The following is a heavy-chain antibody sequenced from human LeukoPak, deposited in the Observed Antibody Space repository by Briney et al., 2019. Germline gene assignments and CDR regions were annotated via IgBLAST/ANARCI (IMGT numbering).Heavy chain of an antibody. CDR2: INPNTGDT. J-gene: IGHJ4*02. V-gene: IGHV1-2*02. CDR1: GYTFTNFY. D-gene: IGHD2-15*01. CDR3: VRYSWTYYFDF. Sequence: ASVKVSCRASGYTFTNFYLHWVRQAPGQGLEWMGWINPNTGDTNYAQKFRGRVTMTSDTSINTAYMELSGLRSDDSAVYSCVRYSWTYYFDFWGQGTLVTVSS.